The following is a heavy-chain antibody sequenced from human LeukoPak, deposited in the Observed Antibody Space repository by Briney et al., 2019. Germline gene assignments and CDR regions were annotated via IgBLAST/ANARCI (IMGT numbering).Heavy chain of an antibody. J-gene: IGHJ2*01. Sequence: SEALSLTCTVYGGSFSGYYWSWIRQPPGKGLEWIGEINHSGSTNYKPSLKSRVTISVDTSKNQFSLKLSSVTAADTAVYYCARAWYFDLWGRGTLVTVSS. CDR3: ARAWYFDL. V-gene: IGHV4-34*01. CDR2: INHSGST. CDR1: GGSFSGYY.